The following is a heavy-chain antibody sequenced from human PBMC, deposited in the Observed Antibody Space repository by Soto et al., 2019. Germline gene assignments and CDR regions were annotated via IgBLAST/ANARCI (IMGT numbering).Heavy chain of an antibody. CDR2: IYPGDSDT. Sequence: GESLKISCKGSGYSFTSYWIGWVRQMPGKGLEWMGIIYPGDSDTRYSPSFQGQVTISADKSISTAYLQWSSLKASDTAMYYCARRAVRAAAAVDFDYWGQGTLVTVSS. J-gene: IGHJ4*02. V-gene: IGHV5-51*01. D-gene: IGHD6-13*01. CDR3: ARRAVRAAAAVDFDY. CDR1: GYSFTSYW.